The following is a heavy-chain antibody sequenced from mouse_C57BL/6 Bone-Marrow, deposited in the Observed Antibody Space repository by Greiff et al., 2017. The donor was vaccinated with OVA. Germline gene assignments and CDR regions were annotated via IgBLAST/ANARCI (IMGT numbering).Heavy chain of an antibody. CDR2: IDPENGDT. Sequence: VQLQQSGAELVRPGASVKLSCTASGFNFKDDYMHWVKQRPEQGLEWIGWIDPENGDTEYASKFQGKATITADTSSNTAYLQLSSLTSEDTAVYYCTTPRGGYFDYWGQGTTLTVSS. V-gene: IGHV14-4*01. CDR1: GFNFKDDY. J-gene: IGHJ2*01. CDR3: TTPRGGYFDY.